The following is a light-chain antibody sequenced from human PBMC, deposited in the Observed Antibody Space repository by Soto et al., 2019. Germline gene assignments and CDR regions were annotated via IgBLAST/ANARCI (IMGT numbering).Light chain of an antibody. CDR2: GAS. CDR3: QQYSDLPMT. CDR1: QSVRSN. J-gene: IGKJ5*01. Sequence: EIVMTQSPATLSMSPGERATLSCRASQSVRSNLAWYQQKPGQAPRLLIYGASRRATGIPDRFSGSASGTDFTLTISRLEPEDFAVYFCQQYSDLPMTFGQGTRLEIK. V-gene: IGKV3-20*01.